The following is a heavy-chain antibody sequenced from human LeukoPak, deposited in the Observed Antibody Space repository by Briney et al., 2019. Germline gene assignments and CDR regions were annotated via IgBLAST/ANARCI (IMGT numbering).Heavy chain of an antibody. J-gene: IGHJ3*02. D-gene: IGHD6-13*01. CDR1: GFTFDDYA. V-gene: IGHV3-9*01. CDR3: AKDTDAGLDAFDI. Sequence: GGSLRLSCAASGFTFDDYAMHWVRQAPGKGLEWVSGISWNSGSIGYADSVKGRFTISRDNAKNSLYLQMNSPRAEDTALYYCAKDTDAGLDAFDIWGQGTMVTVSS. CDR2: ISWNSGSI.